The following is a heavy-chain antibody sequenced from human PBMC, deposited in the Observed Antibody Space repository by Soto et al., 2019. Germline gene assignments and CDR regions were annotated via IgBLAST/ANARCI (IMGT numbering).Heavy chain of an antibody. J-gene: IGHJ4*02. V-gene: IGHV4-31*03. CDR3: ARGSEVLWFGELLRSHFDY. CDR2: IYYSGST. CDR1: GGSISSGGYY. D-gene: IGHD3-10*01. Sequence: QVQLQESGPGLVKPSQTLSLTCTVSGGSISSGGYYWSWIRQHPGKGLEWIGYIYYSGSTYYNPSLKSRVTISVDTSKNPFSLKLSSVTAADTAVYYCARGSEVLWFGELLRSHFDYWGQGTLVTVSS.